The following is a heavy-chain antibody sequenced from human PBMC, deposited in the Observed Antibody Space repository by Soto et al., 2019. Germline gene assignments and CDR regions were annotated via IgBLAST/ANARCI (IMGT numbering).Heavy chain of an antibody. CDR3: ARGGGYDTMSDY. Sequence: SETLSLTCTVSGDSISSYYWSWIRQPPGKGLEWIGYIYYSGSTNYNPSLKSRVTISVDTSKNQFSLKLSSVTAADTAVYYCARGGGYDTMSDYWGQGTLVTVSS. J-gene: IGHJ4*02. CDR2: IYYSGST. D-gene: IGHD5-12*01. V-gene: IGHV4-59*01. CDR1: GDSISSYY.